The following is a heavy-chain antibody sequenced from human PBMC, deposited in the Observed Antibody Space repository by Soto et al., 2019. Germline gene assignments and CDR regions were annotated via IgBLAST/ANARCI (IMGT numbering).Heavy chain of an antibody. D-gene: IGHD6-19*01. V-gene: IGHV4-59*01. Sequence: PSETLSLTCTVSGGSISSYYWSWIRQPPGKGLEWIGYIYYSGSTNYNPSLKSRVTISVDTSKNQFSLKLSSVTAADTAVYYCARFTSDWIDYWGQGTLVTVYS. CDR2: IYYSGST. J-gene: IGHJ4*02. CDR1: GGSISSYY. CDR3: ARFTSDWIDY.